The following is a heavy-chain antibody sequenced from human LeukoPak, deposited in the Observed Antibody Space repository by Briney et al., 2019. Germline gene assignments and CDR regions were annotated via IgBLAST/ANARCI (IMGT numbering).Heavy chain of an antibody. J-gene: IGHJ6*03. CDR2: INPSGGSA. CDR3: ARDGPGIATADLPGGYYYSYMDV. V-gene: IGHV1-46*01. Sequence: ASVKVSCKASGYTFTSYYMHWVRKAPGQGLEWMGIINPSGGSASYAQKFQGRVTMTRDTSTSTVYMELSSLRSEDTAVYYCARDGPGIATADLPGGYYYSYMDVWGKGTTVTVSS. CDR1: GYTFTSYY. D-gene: IGHD6-13*01.